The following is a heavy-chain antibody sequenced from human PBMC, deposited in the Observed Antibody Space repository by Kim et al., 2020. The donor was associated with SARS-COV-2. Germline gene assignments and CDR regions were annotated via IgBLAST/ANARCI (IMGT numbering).Heavy chain of an antibody. CDR3: ARDQLLWFGELSDSRFYYYGMDV. CDR2: ISAYNGNT. D-gene: IGHD3-10*01. CDR1: GYTFTSYG. J-gene: IGHJ6*02. Sequence: ASVKVSCKASGYTFTSYGISWVRQAPGQGLEWMGWISAYNGNTNYAQKLQGRVTMTTDTSTSTAYMELRSLRSDDTAVYYCARDQLLWFGELSDSRFYYYGMDVWGQGTTVTVSS. V-gene: IGHV1-18*01.